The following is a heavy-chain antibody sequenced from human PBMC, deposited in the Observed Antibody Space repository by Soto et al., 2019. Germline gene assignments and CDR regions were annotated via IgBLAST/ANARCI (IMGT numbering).Heavy chain of an antibody. J-gene: IGHJ4*02. CDR3: ARHLDYGDYRGFDY. CDR2: IYYSGST. Sequence: LETQSLTCTGSGGSIISYYWSWIRQAPGKGLEWIGYIYYSGSTNYNPSLKSRVTISVDTSKNQFPLKLSSVTAADTAVYYCARHLDYGDYRGFDYWGQGTLVTVSS. CDR1: GGSIISYY. V-gene: IGHV4-59*08. D-gene: IGHD4-17*01.